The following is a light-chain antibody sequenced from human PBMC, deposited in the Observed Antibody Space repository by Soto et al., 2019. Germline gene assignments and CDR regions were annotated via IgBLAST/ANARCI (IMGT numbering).Light chain of an antibody. CDR1: SSNIGAGYD. CDR3: ESYDSRLSGLYG. CDR2: GNS. J-gene: IGLJ1*01. V-gene: IGLV1-40*01. Sequence: QSVLTQPPSVSGAPGQRVTISCNGSSSNIGAGYDVHWYQQLPGTAPKLLIYGNSNRPSGVPDRFSGSKSGTSASLAITGLQAEDEADYFCESYDSRLSGLYGFGTGTKVTV.